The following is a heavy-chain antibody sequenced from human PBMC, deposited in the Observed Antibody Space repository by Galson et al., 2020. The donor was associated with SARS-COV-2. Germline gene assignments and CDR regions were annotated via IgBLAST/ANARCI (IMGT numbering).Heavy chain of an antibody. V-gene: IGHV6-1*01. J-gene: IGHJ3*02. D-gene: IGHD6-13*01. CDR2: TYYRSQWST. Sequence: SQTLSLTCAISGDSVSSNSAAWNWIRQSPSRGLEWLGRTYYRSQWSTDYAVSVKSRITINPDTSKNQFSLQLNSVTPEDTAIYYCAGRVAGAGSLQIWGQGTMFIVSS. CDR3: AGRVAGAGSLQI. CDR1: GDSVSSNSAA.